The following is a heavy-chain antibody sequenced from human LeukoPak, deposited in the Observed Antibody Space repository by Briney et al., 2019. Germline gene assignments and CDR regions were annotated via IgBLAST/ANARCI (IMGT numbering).Heavy chain of an antibody. CDR3: ARRGPLDY. V-gene: IGHV3-30-3*01. Sequence: GGSLRLSCAASGFTFSNYAMTWVRQAPGKGLEWVAVISYDGSNKYYADSVKGRFTISRDNSKNTLYLQMNSLRAEDTAVYYCARRGPLDYWGQGTLVTVSS. CDR2: ISYDGSNK. CDR1: GFTFSNYA. J-gene: IGHJ4*02. D-gene: IGHD3-10*01.